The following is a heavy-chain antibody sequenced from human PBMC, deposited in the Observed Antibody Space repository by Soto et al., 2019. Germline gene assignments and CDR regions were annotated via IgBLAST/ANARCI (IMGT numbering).Heavy chain of an antibody. CDR2: IYTSGST. D-gene: IGHD3-10*01. CDR3: ARDPLGFGELYMDV. V-gene: IGHV4-4*07. Sequence: QVQLQESGPGLVKPSETLSLTCTVSGGSISSYYWSWIRQPAGKGLEWIGRIYTSGSTNYNPSLKSRVTMSVDTSKNQFSLKMSSVTAADTAVYYCARDPLGFGELYMDVWGQGTTVTVSS. J-gene: IGHJ6*02. CDR1: GGSISSYY.